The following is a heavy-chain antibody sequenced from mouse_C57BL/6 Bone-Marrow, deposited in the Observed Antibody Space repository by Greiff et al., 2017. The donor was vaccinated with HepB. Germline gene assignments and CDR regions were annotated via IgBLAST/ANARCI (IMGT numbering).Heavy chain of an antibody. J-gene: IGHJ1*03. Sequence: EVQGVESGPELVKPGASVKISCKASGYSFTGYYMNWVKQSPEKSLEWIGEINPSTGGTTYNQKFKAKATLTVDKSSSTAYMQLKSLTSEDSAVYYCARWAIYYGNDWYFDVWGTGTTVTVSS. CDR3: ARWAIYYGNDWYFDV. V-gene: IGHV1-42*01. CDR2: INPSTGGT. D-gene: IGHD2-1*01. CDR1: GYSFTGYY.